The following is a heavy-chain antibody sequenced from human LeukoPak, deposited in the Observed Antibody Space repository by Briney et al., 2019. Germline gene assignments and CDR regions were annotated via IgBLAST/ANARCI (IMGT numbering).Heavy chain of an antibody. J-gene: IGHJ4*02. CDR3: AREGSAYGDYGAAWY. CDR1: GYTFTSYG. Sequence: ASVKVSCKASGYTFTSYGISWVRQAPGQGLEWMGWISAYNGNTNYAQKLQGRVTMTTDTPTSTAYMELRSLRSDDTAVYYCAREGSAYGDYGAAWYWGQGTLVTVSS. CDR2: ISAYNGNT. D-gene: IGHD4-17*01. V-gene: IGHV1-18*01.